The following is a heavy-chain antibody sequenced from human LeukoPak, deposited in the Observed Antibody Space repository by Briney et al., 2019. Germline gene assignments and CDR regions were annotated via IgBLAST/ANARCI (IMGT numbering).Heavy chain of an antibody. Sequence: SQTLSLTCLVSGGSISSSPYSATYYWSWIRQTAGTGLKWIGRMYNSGTTNYNPLLKSRVAISVDTSKNQFSLNLSSVTAADTAVYYCVRGTSRFDSWGQGTLVTVSS. CDR2: MYNSGTT. CDR3: VRGTSRFDS. CDR1: GGSISSSPYSATYY. J-gene: IGHJ5*01. V-gene: IGHV4-61*02.